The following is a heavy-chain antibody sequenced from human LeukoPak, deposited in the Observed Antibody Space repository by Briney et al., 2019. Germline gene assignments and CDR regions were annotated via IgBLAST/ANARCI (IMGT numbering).Heavy chain of an antibody. Sequence: PGGSLRLSCAAPGFTFSSYAMSWVRQAPGKGLEWVSAISGSGGSTYYADSVKGRFTISRDNSKNTLYLQMNSLRAEDTAVYYCAKAHPTVTTVLSAFDIWGQGTMVTVSS. CDR1: GFTFSSYA. CDR2: ISGSGGST. J-gene: IGHJ3*02. D-gene: IGHD4-17*01. CDR3: AKAHPTVTTVLSAFDI. V-gene: IGHV3-23*01.